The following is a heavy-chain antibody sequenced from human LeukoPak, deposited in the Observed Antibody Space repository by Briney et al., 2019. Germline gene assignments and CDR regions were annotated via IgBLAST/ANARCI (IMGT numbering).Heavy chain of an antibody. J-gene: IGHJ4*02. CDR1: GYTFTSYY. CDR3: ARVEAVADYVDY. V-gene: IGHV1-46*01. CDR2: INPSGGST. Sequence: ASVKVSCKASGYTFTSYYMHWVRQAPGQGLEWMGIINPSGGSTSYAQKLQGRVTMTTDTSTSTAYMELRSLRSDDTAVYYCARVEAVADYVDYWGQGTLVTVSS. D-gene: IGHD6-19*01.